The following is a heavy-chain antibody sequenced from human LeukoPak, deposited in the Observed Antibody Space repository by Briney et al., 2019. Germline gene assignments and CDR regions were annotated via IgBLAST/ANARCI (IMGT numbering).Heavy chain of an antibody. CDR3: ARGTPDI. J-gene: IGHJ3*02. Sequence: PSETLSLTCTVSGGSISNHYWSWIRQPPGKGLEWIGHIFYTGSTNYNPSLKSRVTISVDTSKNHFSLRLRSVTAADTAVYYCARGTPDIWGQGTMVTVSS. CDR2: IFYTGST. D-gene: IGHD2-15*01. V-gene: IGHV4-59*11. CDR1: GGSISNHY.